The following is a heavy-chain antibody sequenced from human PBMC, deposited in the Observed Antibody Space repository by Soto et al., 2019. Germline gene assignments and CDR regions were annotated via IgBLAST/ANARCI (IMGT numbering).Heavy chain of an antibody. CDR1: GYTFSSYD. CDR3: ARDLCLYRGCVIKSWFDL. Sequence: ASVKVSCKASGYTFSSYDIIWVRQAAGQGLEWMGWVNPNSGDTDYAQKFQGRVTMTRDTSTRTAYMELSSLRSDDTAVYYCARDLCLYRGCVIKSWFDLRGQGTLGTGSS. J-gene: IGHJ5*02. D-gene: IGHD3-16*01. CDR2: VNPNSGDT. V-gene: IGHV1-8*01.